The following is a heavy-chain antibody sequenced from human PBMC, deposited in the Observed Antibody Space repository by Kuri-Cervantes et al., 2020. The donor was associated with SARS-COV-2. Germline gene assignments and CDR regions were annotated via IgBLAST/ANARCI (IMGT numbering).Heavy chain of an antibody. J-gene: IGHJ3*02. CDR3: AKGRIHHSDAFDI. V-gene: IGHV3-21*04. Sequence: GGSLRLSCAASGFTFTSYSMAWVRQAPGKGLEWVSSISSSSSQRYYVDSVKGRFTISRDNAKNSLYLQMNSLRAEDTAVYYCAKGRIHHSDAFDIWGQGTMVTVSS. CDR2: ISSSSSQR. D-gene: IGHD1-14*01. CDR1: GFTFTSYS.